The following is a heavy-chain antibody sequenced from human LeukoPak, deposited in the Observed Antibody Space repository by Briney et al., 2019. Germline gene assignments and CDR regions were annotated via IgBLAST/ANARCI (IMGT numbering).Heavy chain of an antibody. CDR1: GGTFRSFC. V-gene: IGHV1-69*13. J-gene: IGHJ4*02. Sequence: SVTVSCKASGGTFRSFCMNWVRQAPGQGLEWMGGIIPVFGVPNYAQKFQGRVTISADELTTTVHMEVTSLRSEDTAVYYCTRGSAGIAPATTKNYFDSWGQGTPVIVSS. CDR3: TRGSAGIAPATTKNYFDS. CDR2: IIPVFGVP. D-gene: IGHD6-13*01.